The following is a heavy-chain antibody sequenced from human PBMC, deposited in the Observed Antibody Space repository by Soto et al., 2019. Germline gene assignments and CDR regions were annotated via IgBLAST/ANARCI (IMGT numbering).Heavy chain of an antibody. J-gene: IGHJ4*02. CDR2: INPGGDVI. CDR3: TRDPRIADF. V-gene: IGHV3-11*01. D-gene: IGHD2-21*01. Sequence: GGSPRLSCAASGFSLRDYYMTWIRQAPGKGLELLSYINPGGDVIKYADSVKGRFTISRDNAKNSLYLHMNNLRAEDTAVYYCTRDPRIADFWGQGTLVTVSS. CDR1: GFSLRDYY.